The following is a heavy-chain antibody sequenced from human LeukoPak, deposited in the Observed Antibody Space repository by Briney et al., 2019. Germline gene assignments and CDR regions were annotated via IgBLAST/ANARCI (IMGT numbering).Heavy chain of an antibody. CDR1: GGSIGSYY. J-gene: IGHJ5*02. CDR3: ARDSAAGRNWFDP. CDR2: IYTSGST. V-gene: IGHV4-4*07. Sequence: PSETLSLTCTVPGGSIGSYYWSWIRQPAGKGLEWIGRIYTSGSTNYNPSLKSRVTMSVDTSKNQFSLKLSSVTAADTAVYYCARDSAAGRNWFDPWGQGTLVTVSS. D-gene: IGHD6-13*01.